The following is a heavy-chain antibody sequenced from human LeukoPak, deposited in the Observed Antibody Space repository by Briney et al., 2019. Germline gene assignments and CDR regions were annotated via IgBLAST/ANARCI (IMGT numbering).Heavy chain of an antibody. D-gene: IGHD5-24*01. Sequence: PGGSLRLSCAAFGFTFSSYSMSWVRQAPGKGLEGVSSISSTGSYIYYADSVKGRITISSANAKNSLYLQMDSLRAEDTAMYYCARDFRTQLDGYSPPYHFDYWGQGVLVTVSS. CDR2: ISSTGSYI. CDR3: ARDFRTQLDGYSPPYHFDY. V-gene: IGHV3-21*01. CDR1: GFTFSSYS. J-gene: IGHJ4*02.